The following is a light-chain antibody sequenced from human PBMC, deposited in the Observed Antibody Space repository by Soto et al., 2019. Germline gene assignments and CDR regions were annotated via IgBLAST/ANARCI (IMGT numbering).Light chain of an antibody. J-gene: IGKJ2*01. V-gene: IGKV3-15*01. CDR2: NVS. CDR1: QNVNSN. CDR3: QQYNTLNT. Sequence: EIAMTQSPATLSVSPGQRATLSCRASQNVNSNLAWYQQKPGHAPSLLMYNVSTRATGFPARFSGSGSGTEFTLTISSLQSEDSAIYYCQQYNTLNTFGQVTKLVIK.